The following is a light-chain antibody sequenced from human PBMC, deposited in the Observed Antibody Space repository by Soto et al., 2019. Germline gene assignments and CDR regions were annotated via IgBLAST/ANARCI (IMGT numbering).Light chain of an antibody. CDR2: EVT. J-gene: IGLJ1*01. V-gene: IGLV2-23*02. CDR1: SRDVGTYNL. CDR3: CSYGGSSTFPYV. Sequence: QSALAQPASVSGSPEQSITISCTGTSRDVGTYNLVSWYQQHPGKAPKLIIYEVTERPSGISNRFSGSKFGNTASLTISGLLPEDEADYYCCSYGGSSTFPYVFGTGTKVTVL.